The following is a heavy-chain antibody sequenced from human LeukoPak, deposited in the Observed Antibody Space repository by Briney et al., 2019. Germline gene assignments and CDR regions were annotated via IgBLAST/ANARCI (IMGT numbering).Heavy chain of an antibody. V-gene: IGHV3-30-3*01. J-gene: IGHJ6*02. CDR1: GFTFSSYA. D-gene: IGHD4-11*01. Sequence: GGSLRLSCAASGFTFSSYAMHWVRQAPGKGLEWVAVISYDGSNKYYADSVKGRFIISRDNSKNTLYLQMNSLRAEDTAVYYCARDYSNYYYYYDMDVWGQGTTVTVSS. CDR3: ARDYSNYYYYYDMDV. CDR2: ISYDGSNK.